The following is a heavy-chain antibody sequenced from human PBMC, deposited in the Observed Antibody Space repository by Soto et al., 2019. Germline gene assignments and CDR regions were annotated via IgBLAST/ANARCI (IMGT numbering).Heavy chain of an antibody. CDR2: IYYSGST. CDR3: ARVKYYYGSGSHSNYYYYGMDV. J-gene: IGHJ6*02. Sequence: SETLSLTCTVSGGSISSGGYYWSWIRQHPGKGLEWIGYIYYSGSTYYNPSLKSRVTISVDTSKNQFSLKLCSVTAADTAVYYCARVKYYYGSGSHSNYYYYGMDVWGQGTTVTVSS. CDR1: GGSISSGGYY. V-gene: IGHV4-31*03. D-gene: IGHD3-10*01.